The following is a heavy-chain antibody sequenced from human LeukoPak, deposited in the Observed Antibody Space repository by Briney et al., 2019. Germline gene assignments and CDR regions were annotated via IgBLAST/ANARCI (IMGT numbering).Heavy chain of an antibody. CDR2: ITNDGSST. CDR3: AKDQVAYDYVWGSYRLDY. Sequence: GGSLRLSCAASGLTFSSHWMHWVRHAPGKGLVWVSRITNDGSSTTYADSVKGRFTISRDNSKNTLYLQMNSLRAEDTAVYYCAKDQVAYDYVWGSYRLDYWGQGTLVTASS. J-gene: IGHJ4*02. D-gene: IGHD3-16*02. V-gene: IGHV3-74*01. CDR1: GLTFSSHW.